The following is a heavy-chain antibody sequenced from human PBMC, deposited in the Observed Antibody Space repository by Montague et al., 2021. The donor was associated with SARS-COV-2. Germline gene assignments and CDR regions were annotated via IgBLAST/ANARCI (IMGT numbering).Heavy chain of an antibody. CDR1: GFTFSSYG. Sequence: SLRLSCAASGFTFSSYGMHWVRQAPGKGLEWVAVIWYDGGNKYYADSVKGRFTISRDNSKNTLYLQMNSLRAEDTAVYYCSGSYPYYGMDVWGQGTTVTVSS. CDR2: IWYDGGNK. D-gene: IGHD3-16*02. J-gene: IGHJ6*02. CDR3: SGSYPYYGMDV. V-gene: IGHV3-33*01.